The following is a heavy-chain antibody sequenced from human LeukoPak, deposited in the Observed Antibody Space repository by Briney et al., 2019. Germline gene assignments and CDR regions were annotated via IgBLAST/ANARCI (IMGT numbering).Heavy chain of an antibody. CDR3: ARDSTTGTTPGMWDFDY. CDR1: GYTFTSYG. D-gene: IGHD1-1*01. Sequence: GASVKVSCKASGYTFTSYGISWVRQAPGQGLEWMGWISAYNGNTNYAQKLQGRVTMTTDTSTSTAYMELRSLRSDDTAVYYCARDSTTGTTPGMWDFDYWGQGTLVTVSS. CDR2: ISAYNGNT. V-gene: IGHV1-18*01. J-gene: IGHJ4*02.